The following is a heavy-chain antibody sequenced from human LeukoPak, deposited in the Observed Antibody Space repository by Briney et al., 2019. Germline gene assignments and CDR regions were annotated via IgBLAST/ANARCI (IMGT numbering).Heavy chain of an antibody. CDR1: GFTFSDYY. CDR2: ISGSGGTT. D-gene: IGHD3-22*01. Sequence: GGSLRLSCAASGFTFSDYYMSWIRQAPGKGLEWVSTISGSGGTTNYADSVKGRFTIARDNSKNTLYLQMNSLRAEDTAVYYCARDPRSSGYLDGFDYWGQGTLVTVSS. V-gene: IGHV3-23*01. J-gene: IGHJ4*02. CDR3: ARDPRSSGYLDGFDY.